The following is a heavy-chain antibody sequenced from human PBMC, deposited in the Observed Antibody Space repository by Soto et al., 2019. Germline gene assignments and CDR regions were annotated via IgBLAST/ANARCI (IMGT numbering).Heavy chain of an antibody. V-gene: IGHV4-4*02. CDR1: SGSISSSNW. D-gene: IGHD6-19*01. Sequence: QVQLQESGPGLVKPSGTLSLTCAVSSGSISSSNWWSWVRQPPGKGLEWIGEIYHSGSTNYNPSLKSRVTISVDKSKNQFSLKLSSVTAADTAVYYCVSSVAGTLDYYYMDVWGKGTTVTVSS. CDR2: IYHSGST. J-gene: IGHJ6*03. CDR3: VSSVAGTLDYYYMDV.